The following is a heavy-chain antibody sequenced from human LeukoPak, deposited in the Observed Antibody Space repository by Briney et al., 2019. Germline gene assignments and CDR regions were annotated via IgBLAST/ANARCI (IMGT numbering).Heavy chain of an antibody. D-gene: IGHD4-17*01. CDR1: GFTFSIYV. CDR2: ISGRCGST. CDR3: ATGGDYAYYMDV. Sequence: GGSLRLSCAGSGFTFSIYVMSWVRQAPGKGLEWVSAISGRCGSTYYADSVKGRFTISRHNSNNTLYLQMTTLRAEATAVYYCATGGDYAYYMDVWGKGTTVTLPS. V-gene: IGHV3-23*01. J-gene: IGHJ6*03.